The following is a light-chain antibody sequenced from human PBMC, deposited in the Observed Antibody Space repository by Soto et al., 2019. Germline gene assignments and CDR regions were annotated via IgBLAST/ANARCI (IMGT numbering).Light chain of an antibody. V-gene: IGLV1-40*01. J-gene: IGLJ1*01. CDR2: GNS. CDR3: QSYDSSLSGYV. Sequence: CVLTQPPPVCGAPGQRVTSSCTGNSSNIGAGYDVHWYQQLPGTAPKLLIYGNSNRPSGVPDRFSGSKSGTSASLAITGLSAEDEADYYCQSYDSSLSGYVFGTGTKVTVL. CDR1: SSNIGAGYD.